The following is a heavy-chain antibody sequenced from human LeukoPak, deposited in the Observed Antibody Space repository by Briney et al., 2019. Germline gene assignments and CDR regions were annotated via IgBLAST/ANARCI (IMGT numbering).Heavy chain of an antibody. CDR2: FSGSGADT. Sequence: GGSLRLSCAASGFSFFDYAMSWVRQAPGKGMEWVSTFSGSGADTFYADSVKGRFIISRDAAKNTLYLQMNSLRAEDTAVYYCARGYCSGGSCSRGYWGQGTLVTVSS. CDR3: ARGYCSGGSCSRGY. J-gene: IGHJ4*02. D-gene: IGHD2-15*01. CDR1: GFSFFDYA. V-gene: IGHV3-23*01.